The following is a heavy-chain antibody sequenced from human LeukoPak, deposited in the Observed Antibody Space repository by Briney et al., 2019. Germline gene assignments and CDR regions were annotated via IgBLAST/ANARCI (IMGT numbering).Heavy chain of an antibody. CDR1: GFTFSIYA. D-gene: IGHD2-15*01. CDR2: ISKSSSTI. Sequence: PGGSQSLSCAPSGFTFSIYAMSWVRHAPGEGREWRSYISKSSSTIYYTHSVKGRFPISRQHDKHSLSLQINSVSPQHTSVYYCAVVVVVAFAAFDICGQRRMVTVYS. J-gene: IGHJ3*02. CDR3: AVVVVVAFAAFDI. V-gene: IGHV3-48*04.